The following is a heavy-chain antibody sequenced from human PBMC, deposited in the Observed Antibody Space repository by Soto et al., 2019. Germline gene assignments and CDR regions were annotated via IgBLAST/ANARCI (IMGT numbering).Heavy chain of an antibody. CDR1: GFTVSSNY. CDR3: AKDLLMYRSASRHWWLGFSKNSYYGMDL. Sequence: PGGYLRLSCAASGFTVSSNYMSWVRQAPGKGLVWVSVIYSGGSTYYADSVKGRFTISRDNSKNTLYLQTNSLRAEDTAVYYYAKDLLMYRSASRHWWLGFSKNSYYGMDLWGQGSTVTV. CDR2: IYSGGST. D-gene: IGHD6-6*01. V-gene: IGHV3-53*01. J-gene: IGHJ6*02.